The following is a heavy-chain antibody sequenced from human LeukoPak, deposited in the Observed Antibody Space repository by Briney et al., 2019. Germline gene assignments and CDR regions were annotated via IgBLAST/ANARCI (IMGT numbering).Heavy chain of an antibody. J-gene: IGHJ6*02. V-gene: IGHV3-53*01. CDR2: LYNAGST. CDR3: ANVGLGYCSGGSCDSYYYYGMDV. Sequence: GGSLRLSCVASGFIVSDNYMSWVRQAPGKGLEWVSVLYNAGSTYYADSVKGRFTISRDNSKNTLYLQMNSLRAEDTAVYYCANVGLGYCSGGSCDSYYYYGMDVWGQGTTVTVSS. CDR1: GFIVSDNY. D-gene: IGHD2-15*01.